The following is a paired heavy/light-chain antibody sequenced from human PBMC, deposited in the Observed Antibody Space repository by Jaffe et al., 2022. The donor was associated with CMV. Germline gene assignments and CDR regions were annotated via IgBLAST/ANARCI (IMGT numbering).Light chain of an antibody. Sequence: DIQMTQSPSTLSASVGDRVTITCRASQSVNNWLAWYQHKPGKAPKLLIHKAFSLESGVPSRFSGSGSGTEFTLTISSLQPDDFATYYCQQYNTYSATFGQGTKLEIK. CDR2: KAF. CDR3: QQYNTYSAT. J-gene: IGKJ2*01. V-gene: IGKV1-5*03. CDR1: QSVNNW.
Heavy chain of an antibody. CDR3: ARAGDYRSGYSTYFDY. Sequence: EVQLVESGGGLVQPGGSLRLSCAASGFTFSNYWMSWVRQAPGKGLEWVATIRNDGSENFYVDSLKGRFTISRDNAKNSLSLQLTRLRAEDTALYYCARAGDYRSGYSTYFDYWGQGSLVTVSS. V-gene: IGHV3-7*01. J-gene: IGHJ4*02. D-gene: IGHD3-3*01. CDR1: GFTFSNYW. CDR2: IRNDGSEN.